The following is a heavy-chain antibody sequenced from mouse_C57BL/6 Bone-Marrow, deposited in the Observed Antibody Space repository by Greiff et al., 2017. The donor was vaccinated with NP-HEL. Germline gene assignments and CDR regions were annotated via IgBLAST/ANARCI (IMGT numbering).Heavy chain of an antibody. J-gene: IGHJ3*01. Sequence: VQLKESGAELVRPGASVKLSCTASGFNIKDDYMHWVKQRPEQGLEWIGWVDPDNGDTEYASTFPGKATITADTSSNTAYLQLSSLTSEDTAVDYCTSLYGSSYGFADWGQGTLVTVSA. CDR1: GFNIKDDY. D-gene: IGHD1-1*01. CDR3: TSLYGSSYGFAD. V-gene: IGHV14-4*01. CDR2: VDPDNGDT.